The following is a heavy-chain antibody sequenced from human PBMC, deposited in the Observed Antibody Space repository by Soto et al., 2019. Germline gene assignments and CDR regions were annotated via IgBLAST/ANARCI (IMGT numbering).Heavy chain of an antibody. V-gene: IGHV4-34*01. CDR3: ARISSGYDY. J-gene: IGHJ4*02. CDR2: INHSGST. CDR1: GGSFSGYI. Sequence: SETLSLTCDVYGGSFSGYIWTWIRQTPGKGLQWIGQINHSGSTYYNPSLKSRVTISVDRSKNQFSLKLSSVTAADTAVYYCARISSGYDYWGQGTLVTVSS. D-gene: IGHD3-22*01.